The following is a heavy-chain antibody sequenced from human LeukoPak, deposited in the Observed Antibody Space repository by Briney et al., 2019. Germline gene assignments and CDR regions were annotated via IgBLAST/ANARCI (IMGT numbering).Heavy chain of an antibody. Sequence: QPGGSLTLSCAASGFTVSSSYMNWVRQAPGKGLEWVSVIYTGGSTYYADSVKGRFTISRDNSKNTLYLQMNSLRAEDTAVYYCARDAKKKNYFDCWGQGTLVTVSS. CDR3: ARDAKKKNYFDC. V-gene: IGHV3-53*01. CDR1: GFTVSSSY. J-gene: IGHJ4*02. CDR2: IYTGGST.